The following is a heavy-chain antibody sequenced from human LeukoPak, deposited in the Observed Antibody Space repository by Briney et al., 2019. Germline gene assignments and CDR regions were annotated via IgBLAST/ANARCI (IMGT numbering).Heavy chain of an antibody. V-gene: IGHV5-51*01. Sequence: GESLKISCQVSGYSFTSHWIGWVRQMPGKGLEWMGIIYPGDSDTRYSPSFQGQVTISADKSISTAYLQWSSLKASDTAMYYCARGESITIFGVVSGGYFDYWGQGTLVTVSS. D-gene: IGHD3-3*01. J-gene: IGHJ4*02. CDR3: ARGESITIFGVVSGGYFDY. CDR2: IYPGDSDT. CDR1: GYSFTSHW.